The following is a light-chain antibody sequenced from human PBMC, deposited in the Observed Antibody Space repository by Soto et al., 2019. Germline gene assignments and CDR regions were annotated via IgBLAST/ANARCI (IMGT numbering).Light chain of an antibody. CDR1: QDVSIF. CDR3: QQRSTWLYS. J-gene: IGKJ2*01. V-gene: IGKV3-11*02. Sequence: EILLAQSPATLSLSPGERATLSCKASQDVSIFLAWYQQKPGQAPRLLIHDASNRATGVPARFSGSGSGRDFTLTITSLEPEDVAVYDCQQRSTWLYSFGQGTKLE. CDR2: DAS.